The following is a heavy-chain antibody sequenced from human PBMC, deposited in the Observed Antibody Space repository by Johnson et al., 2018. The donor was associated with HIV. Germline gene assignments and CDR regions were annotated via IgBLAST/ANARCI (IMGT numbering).Heavy chain of an antibody. CDR3: ARGRYGRMTTVAAAAFDI. D-gene: IGHD4-23*01. V-gene: IGHV3-13*01. Sequence: EWVSAIGTAGDTYYPGSVKGRFTISRENAKNSLYLQMNSLRAEDTALYYCARGRYGRMTTVAAAAFDIWGQGTMVTVSS. CDR2: IGTAGDT. J-gene: IGHJ3*02.